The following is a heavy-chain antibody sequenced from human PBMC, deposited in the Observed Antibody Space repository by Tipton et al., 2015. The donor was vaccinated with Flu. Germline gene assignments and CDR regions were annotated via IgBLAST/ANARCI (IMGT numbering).Heavy chain of an antibody. CDR1: GGSISSSSHY. CDR2: IYYTGYP. CDR3: AKVLFGWVES. J-gene: IGHJ5*01. V-gene: IGHV4-39*07. Sequence: TLSLTCTVSGGSISSSSHYWGWIRQAPGRGLEWVGSIYYTGYPYYNSSLKSRLAMSLDTSKKQFSLRLSSVTAAATSVYYCAKVLFGWVESWAQGTLVTASS. D-gene: IGHD3-16*01.